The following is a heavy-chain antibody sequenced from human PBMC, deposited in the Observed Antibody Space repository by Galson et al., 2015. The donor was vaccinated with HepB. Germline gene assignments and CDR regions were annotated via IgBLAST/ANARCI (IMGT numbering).Heavy chain of an antibody. Sequence: SLRLSCAASGFTFSSYWVHWVRQAPGKGLVWVSRINSDGSSTGYADSVKGRFTISRDNAKNTLYLQINSLRAEDTAVYYCAREDSSGWLDWYFDLWGRGTLVTVSS. D-gene: IGHD6-19*01. CDR1: GFTFSSYW. J-gene: IGHJ2*01. CDR3: AREDSSGWLDWYFDL. V-gene: IGHV3-74*01. CDR2: INSDGSST.